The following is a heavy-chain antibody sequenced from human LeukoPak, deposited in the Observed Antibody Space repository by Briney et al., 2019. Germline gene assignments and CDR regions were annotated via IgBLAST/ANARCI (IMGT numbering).Heavy chain of an antibody. CDR3: ARHVHVLQPVDY. J-gene: IGHJ4*02. Sequence: GGSLRLSCKGSGYIFTSYWIGWVRQMPGKGLEWMGIIYPGDSDTRYSPSFQGQVTISADKSISTAYLQWSSLKASDTAMYYCARHVHVLQPVDYWGQGTLVTVSS. CDR1: GYIFTSYW. CDR2: IYPGDSDT. D-gene: IGHD1-14*01. V-gene: IGHV5-51*01.